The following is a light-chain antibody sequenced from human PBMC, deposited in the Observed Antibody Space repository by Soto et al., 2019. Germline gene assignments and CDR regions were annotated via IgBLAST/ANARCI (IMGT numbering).Light chain of an antibody. CDR1: QSVNGR. J-gene: IGKJ1*01. CDR3: QQDDDWLSWT. CDR2: DAS. Sequence: EIVVTHSPVTLSVSPGERATLSCRASQSVNGRLAWYQQKPGQSPRLLIYDASFRANGITDRFSASESETQVTFTISSMHYEAFAIYYCQQDDDWLSWTFGPGTKVEIK. V-gene: IGKV3-15*01.